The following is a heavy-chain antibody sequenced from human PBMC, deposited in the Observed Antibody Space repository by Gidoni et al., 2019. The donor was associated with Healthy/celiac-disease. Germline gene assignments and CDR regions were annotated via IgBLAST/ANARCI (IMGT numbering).Heavy chain of an antibody. CDR3: AKEEGFWSGYYNWFDP. Sequence: EVQLLESGGGLVQPGGSLRLSCAASGFTFSSYAMSWVRQAPGKGLEWVSAISGSGGSTYYADSVKGRFTISRDNSKNTLYLQMNSLRAEDTAVYYCAKEEGFWSGYYNWFDPWGQGTLVTVSS. V-gene: IGHV3-23*01. J-gene: IGHJ5*02. D-gene: IGHD3-3*01. CDR1: GFTFSSYA. CDR2: ISGSGGST.